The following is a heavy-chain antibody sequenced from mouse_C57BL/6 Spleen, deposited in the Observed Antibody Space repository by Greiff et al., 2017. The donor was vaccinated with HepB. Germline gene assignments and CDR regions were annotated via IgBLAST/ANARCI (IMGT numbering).Heavy chain of an antibody. CDR1: GYTFTDYN. J-gene: IGHJ1*03. V-gene: IGHV1-18*01. Sequence: VQLQQSGPELVKPGASVKIPCKASGYTFTDYNMDWVKQSHGKSLEWIGDINPNNGGTIYNQKFKGKATLTVDKSSSTAYMELRSLTSEDTAVYYCARNYPDRYWYFDVWGTGTTVTVSS. CDR2: INPNNGGT. CDR3: ARNYPDRYWYFDV. D-gene: IGHD2-1*01.